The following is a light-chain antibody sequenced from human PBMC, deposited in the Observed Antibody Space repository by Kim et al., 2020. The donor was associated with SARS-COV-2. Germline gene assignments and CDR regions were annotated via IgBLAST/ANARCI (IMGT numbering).Light chain of an antibody. CDR1: SLRSYY. V-gene: IGLV3-19*01. CDR3: NSRDSSGNHVV. CDR2: GKN. Sequence: ALGQTVRITCQGDSLRSYYASWYQQKPGQAPVLVIYGKNNRPSGIPDRFSGYSSGNTASLTITGAQAEDEADYYCNSRDSSGNHVVFGGGTKVTVL. J-gene: IGLJ2*01.